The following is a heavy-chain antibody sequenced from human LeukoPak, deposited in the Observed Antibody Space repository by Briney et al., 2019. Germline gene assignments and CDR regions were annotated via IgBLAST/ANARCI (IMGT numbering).Heavy chain of an antibody. V-gene: IGHV1-18*01. CDR2: ISTYNGNT. CDR3: AREYRDYYDSSGNYLDY. Sequence: ASVKVSCKASGHTFTSYGISWVRQAPGQGLEWMGWISTYNGNTNYAQKLQGRVTMTTDTSTSTAYMELRSLRSDDTAVYYCAREYRDYYDSSGNYLDYWGQGTLVTVSS. D-gene: IGHD3-22*01. CDR1: GHTFTSYG. J-gene: IGHJ4*02.